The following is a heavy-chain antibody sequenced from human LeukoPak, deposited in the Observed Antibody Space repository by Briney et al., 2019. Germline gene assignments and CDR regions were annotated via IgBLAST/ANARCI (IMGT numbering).Heavy chain of an antibody. D-gene: IGHD6-13*01. J-gene: IGHJ4*02. CDR1: GFTLSNAW. CDR3: TTPAQYSSSWYVDY. Sequence: GGSLRLSCAASGFTLSNAWMSWVRQAPGKGLEWVGRTKSKTDGGTTDYAAPVKGRFTISRDDSKNTLYLQMNSLKTEDTAVYYCTTPAQYSSSWYVDYWGQGALVTVSS. CDR2: TKSKTDGGTT. V-gene: IGHV3-15*01.